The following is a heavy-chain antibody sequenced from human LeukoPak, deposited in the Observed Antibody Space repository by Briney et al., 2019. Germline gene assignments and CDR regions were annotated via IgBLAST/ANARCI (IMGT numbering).Heavy chain of an antibody. Sequence: GASVKVSRKASGYTFTGHAMNWVRQAPGQGPEWMGYINTKTGNPTYAQGFTGRFVFSLDTSVSTAYLQISSLKPEDTGVYYCAKGGWVAVTGMDSWGQGTLVTVSS. CDR2: INTKTGNP. CDR3: AKGGWVAVTGMDS. J-gene: IGHJ4*02. CDR1: GYTFTGHA. D-gene: IGHD6-19*01. V-gene: IGHV7-4-1*02.